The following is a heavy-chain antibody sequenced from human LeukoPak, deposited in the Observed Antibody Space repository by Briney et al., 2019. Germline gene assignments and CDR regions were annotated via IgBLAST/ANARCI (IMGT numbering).Heavy chain of an antibody. CDR1: GYTFTSYY. CDR2: INPSGGST. CDR3: ARVLITFGGVIAAFDY. V-gene: IGHV1-46*01. Sequence: ASVKVSCKASGYTFTSYYMHWVRQAPGQGLEWMGIINPSGGSTSYAQKFQGRVTMTRDTSTSTVYMELRSLRSDDTAVYYCARVLITFGGVIAAFDYWGQGTLVTVSS. D-gene: IGHD3-16*02. J-gene: IGHJ4*02.